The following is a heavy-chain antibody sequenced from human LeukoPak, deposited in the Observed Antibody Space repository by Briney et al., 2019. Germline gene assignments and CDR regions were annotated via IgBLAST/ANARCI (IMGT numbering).Heavy chain of an antibody. J-gene: IGHJ4*02. D-gene: IGHD3-22*01. CDR3: ARGAPGDYYDSSAFDY. CDR1: GGSISSYY. V-gene: IGHV4-59*08. CDR2: IYYSGST. Sequence: PSETLSLTCTVSGGSISSYYWSWIRQPPGKGLEWIGYIYYSGSTNYNPSLKSRVTISVDTSKNQFSLKLSSVTAADTAVYYCARGAPGDYYDSSAFDYWGQGTLVTVSS.